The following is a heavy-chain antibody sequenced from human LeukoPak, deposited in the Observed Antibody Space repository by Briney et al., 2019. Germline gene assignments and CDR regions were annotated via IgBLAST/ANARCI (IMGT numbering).Heavy chain of an antibody. V-gene: IGHV3-21*01. CDR2: IISDSAVT. CDR3: AREPMQYDILTGFYS. D-gene: IGHD3-9*01. Sequence: LGGSLRLSCAASGFTFNIFSMSWVRQAPGKGLEWVSSIISDSAVTHYADSVKGRFTVSRDNAKNSVYLQMSGLRVDDTGVYYCAREPMQYDILTGFYSWGQGTPVTV. CDR1: GFTFNIFS. J-gene: IGHJ4*02.